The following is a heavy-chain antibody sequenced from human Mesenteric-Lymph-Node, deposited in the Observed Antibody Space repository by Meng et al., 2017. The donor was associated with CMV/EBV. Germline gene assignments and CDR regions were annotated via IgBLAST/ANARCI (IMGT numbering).Heavy chain of an antibody. D-gene: IGHD2-2*01. CDR1: GFTFSSYA. J-gene: IGHJ6*02. CDR3: ARDGSYQSQPPYYYGLDV. CDR2: ISYDGSNK. V-gene: IGHV3-30-3*01. Sequence: GESLKISCAASGFTFSSYAMHWVRQAPGKGLEWVAVISYDGSNKYYADSVKGRFTISRDNSKNTLYLQMNSLRAEDTAVYYCARDGSYQSQPPYYYGLDVWGQGTTVTVSS.